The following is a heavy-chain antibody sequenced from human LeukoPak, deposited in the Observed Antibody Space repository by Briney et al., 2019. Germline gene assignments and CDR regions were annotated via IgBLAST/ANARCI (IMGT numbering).Heavy chain of an antibody. CDR1: AFTFTKYW. J-gene: IGHJ4*02. V-gene: IGHV3-7*05. CDR3: ARGTGDFDY. D-gene: IGHD2-8*02. Sequence: GGSLRLSCAASAFTFTKYWMNWVRRAPGKGLEWVATIKQDGGERYNVDSVKGRFTISRDTAKNSLYLQMNSLRAEDTAVYYCARGTGDFDYWGQGTLVTVSS. CDR2: IKQDGGER.